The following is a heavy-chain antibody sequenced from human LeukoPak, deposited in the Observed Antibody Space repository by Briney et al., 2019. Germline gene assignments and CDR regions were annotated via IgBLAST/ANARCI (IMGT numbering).Heavy chain of an antibody. D-gene: IGHD2-15*01. V-gene: IGHV3-21*01. Sequence: GGSLRLSCAASGFTFSSYAMNWVRQAPGKGLEWVSSISSSSSYIYYADSVKGRFTISRDNAKNSLYLQMNSLRAEDTAVYYCARDRCSGGSCRHYYGMDVWGQGTTVTVSS. CDR3: ARDRCSGGSCRHYYGMDV. CDR1: GFTFSSYA. CDR2: ISSSSSYI. J-gene: IGHJ6*02.